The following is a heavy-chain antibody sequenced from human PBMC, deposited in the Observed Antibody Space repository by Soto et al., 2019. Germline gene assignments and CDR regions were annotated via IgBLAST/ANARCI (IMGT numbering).Heavy chain of an antibody. CDR2: ISGSGGST. D-gene: IGHD3-16*01. CDR1: GFTFSSYA. V-gene: IGHV3-23*01. Sequence: EVQLLESGGGLVQPGGSLRLSCAASGFTFSSYAMSWVRQAPGKGLEWVSAISGSGGSTYYADSVKGRFTISRDNSKNRLYLQMNSLRAEDTAVYYCAIWGRHALDAFDIWGQGTMVTVSS. J-gene: IGHJ3*02. CDR3: AIWGRHALDAFDI.